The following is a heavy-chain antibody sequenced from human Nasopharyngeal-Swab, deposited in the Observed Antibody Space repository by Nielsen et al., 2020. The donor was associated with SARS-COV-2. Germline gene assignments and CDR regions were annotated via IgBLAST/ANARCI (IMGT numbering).Heavy chain of an antibody. CDR3: AKESSTYYYDN. V-gene: IGHV3-30*18. J-gene: IGHJ4*02. CDR2: ITSGGRTQ. D-gene: IGHD2-2*01. CDR1: GFTFRNHG. Sequence: GESLKISCAASGFTFRNHGMHWVRQAPGKGLEWVGIITSGGRTQVYADYVEGRFTISRDDPENTLYLQMNSLRPEDTAVYYCAKESSTYYYDNWGQGTLVTVSS.